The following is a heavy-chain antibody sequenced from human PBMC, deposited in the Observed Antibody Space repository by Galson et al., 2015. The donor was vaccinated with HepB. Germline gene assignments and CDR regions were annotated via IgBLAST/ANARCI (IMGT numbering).Heavy chain of an antibody. CDR1: GFTFSYYA. V-gene: IGHV3-30*01. Sequence: SLRLSCAASGFTFSYYAMHWVRQAPGKGLEWVADISHDGRNKYYADSVKGRFTISRDNSKNTLYLQMNSLNPEDTGVYYCAKDSRYISGWYTGRGGLDFWGQGTLVTVSS. CDR3: AKDSRYISGWYTGRGGLDF. J-gene: IGHJ4*02. CDR2: ISHDGRNK. D-gene: IGHD6-19*01.